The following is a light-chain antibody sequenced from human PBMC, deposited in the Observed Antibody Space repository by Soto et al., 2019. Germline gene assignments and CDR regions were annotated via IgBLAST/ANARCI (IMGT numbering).Light chain of an antibody. J-gene: IGLJ1*01. CDR1: SSDVGGYNY. CDR3: SSQGV. Sequence: QSVLTQPPSASGSPGQSVTISCTGTSSDVGGYNYVSRYQQHPGKAPKLMIYEVSKRPSGVPDRFSGSKSDNTASLTVSGLQAEDEADYYCSSQGVFGTGTKVTVL. CDR2: EVS. V-gene: IGLV2-8*01.